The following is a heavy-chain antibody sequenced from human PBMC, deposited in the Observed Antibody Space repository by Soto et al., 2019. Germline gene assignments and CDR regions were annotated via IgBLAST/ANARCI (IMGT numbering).Heavy chain of an antibody. J-gene: IGHJ4*02. CDR2: INDSGST. CDR1: GGSFRDNY. Sequence: QVQLQLWGAGLLKPSETLSLTCAVYGGSFRDNYWSWLRQPPGKGLEWIGEINDSGSTNYNPSLMSRVTISIDTSKKQCSLKMNSVTAAGTAVFYCAGGQVYGSGSYPAYWGQGALVTVSS. CDR3: AGGQVYGSGSYPAY. V-gene: IGHV4-34*02. D-gene: IGHD3-10*01.